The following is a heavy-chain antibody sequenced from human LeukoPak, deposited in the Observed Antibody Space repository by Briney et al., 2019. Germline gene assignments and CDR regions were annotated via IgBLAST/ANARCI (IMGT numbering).Heavy chain of an antibody. D-gene: IGHD4-17*01. CDR1: GFTFRSYG. J-gene: IGHJ6*03. CDR3: AKLFGLSSLRLYYYYYMDV. Sequence: GGSLRLSCAASGFTFRSYGMHWVRQAPGKGLEWVAVISCDGSNNYYADSVKGRFTISRDNSKNTLYLQMNSLRAEDTAVYYCAKLFGLSSLRLYYYYYMDVWGKGTTVTVSS. V-gene: IGHV3-30*18. CDR2: ISCDGSNN.